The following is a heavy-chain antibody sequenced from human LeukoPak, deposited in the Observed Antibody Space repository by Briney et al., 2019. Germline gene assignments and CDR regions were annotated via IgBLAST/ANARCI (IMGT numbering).Heavy chain of an antibody. D-gene: IGHD3-9*01. CDR1: GFTFSNYD. V-gene: IGHV3-23*01. CDR3: ARVTQSWNDILTGYYPAEIDY. J-gene: IGHJ4*02. Sequence: GGSLRLSCAASGFTFSNYDMSWVRQVPGKGLEWVSAISAHGDDTYYIDSVRGRFTISRDNSKNTLNMQMSSLRAEDTAVYYCARVTQSWNDILTGYYPAEIDYWGQGTLVTVSS. CDR2: ISAHGDDT.